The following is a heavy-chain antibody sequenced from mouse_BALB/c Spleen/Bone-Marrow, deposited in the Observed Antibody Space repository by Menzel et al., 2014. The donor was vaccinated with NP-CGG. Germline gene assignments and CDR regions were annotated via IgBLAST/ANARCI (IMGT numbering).Heavy chain of an antibody. V-gene: IGHV5-9-2*01. D-gene: IGHD2-4*01. CDR3: ARHAYYDQTEVSFVY. J-gene: IGHJ3*01. CDR2: ISGGGSYT. Sequence: EVKLVESGGGLVKSGGSLKLSCAASGFTFNNYGMSWVRQTPEKRLEWVATISGGGSYTFYPDSVKGRFTISRDNAKNDLYPQLSSLRSEDTALYYCARHAYYDQTEVSFVYWGQGTLVTVSA. CDR1: GFTFNNYG.